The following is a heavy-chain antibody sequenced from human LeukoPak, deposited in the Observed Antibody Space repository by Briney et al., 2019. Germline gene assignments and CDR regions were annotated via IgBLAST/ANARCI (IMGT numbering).Heavy chain of an antibody. CDR2: INPDGSGK. D-gene: IGHD3-16*01. V-gene: IGHV3-7*01. CDR1: GFTLSTYW. J-gene: IGHJ4*02. CDR3: ASWGAGGNS. Sequence: GGSLRLSCEASGFTLSTYWMNWVRQVPGKGLDWVANINPDGSGKRYVDSVKGRFTIARDNPDNSLSLQMNSLRAEDTAVYYCASWGAGGNSWGQGTLVTVSS.